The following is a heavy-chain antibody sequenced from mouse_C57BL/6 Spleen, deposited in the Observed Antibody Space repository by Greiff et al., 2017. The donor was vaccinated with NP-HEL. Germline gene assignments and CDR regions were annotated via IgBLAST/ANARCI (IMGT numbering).Heavy chain of an antibody. CDR2: IDPNSGGT. J-gene: IGHJ1*03. D-gene: IGHD1-1*01. V-gene: IGHV1-72*01. Sequence: QVQLQQPGAELVKPGASVKLSCKASGYTFTSYWMHWVKQRPGRGLEWIGRIDPNSGGTKYNEKFKSKATLTVDKPSSTAYMQLSSLTSEDSAVCYCARVAAVVATDWYFDVWGTGTTVTVSS. CDR1: GYTFTSYW. CDR3: ARVAAVVATDWYFDV.